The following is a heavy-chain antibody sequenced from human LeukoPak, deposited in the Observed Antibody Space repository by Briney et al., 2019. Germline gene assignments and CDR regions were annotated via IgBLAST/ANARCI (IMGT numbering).Heavy chain of an antibody. CDR2: IYTSGST. CDR3: ARDPPYSSGWSYYFDY. CDR1: GGSISSYY. D-gene: IGHD6-19*01. Sequence: SETLSLTCTVSGGSISSYYWSWIRQPAGKGLEWIGRIYTSGSTNYNPSLKSRVTMSVDTSKNQFSLELSSVTAADTAVYYCARDPPYSSGWSYYFDYWGQGTLVTVSS. J-gene: IGHJ4*02. V-gene: IGHV4-4*07.